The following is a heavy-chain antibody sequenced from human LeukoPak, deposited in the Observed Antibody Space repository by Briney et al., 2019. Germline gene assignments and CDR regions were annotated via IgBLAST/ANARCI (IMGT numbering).Heavy chain of an antibody. V-gene: IGHV3-21*01. CDR3: ASDTIVGATTFDY. CDR2: ISSSSRYI. D-gene: IGHD1-26*01. Sequence: GGSLRLSCAASGFSFSRYNMNWVRQAPGKGLEWVSSISSSSRYINYADSVKGRFTISRDNAKNSLYLQMNSLRAEDTAVYYCASDTIVGATTFDYWGQGTLVTVSS. J-gene: IGHJ4*02. CDR1: GFSFSRYN.